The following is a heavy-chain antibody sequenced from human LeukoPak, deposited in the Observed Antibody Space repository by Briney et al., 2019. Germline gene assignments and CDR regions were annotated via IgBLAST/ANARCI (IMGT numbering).Heavy chain of an antibody. CDR1: GFTFSSYW. D-gene: IGHD2-21*02. Sequence: PGGSLRLSCAASGFTFSSYWMSWVRQAPGKGLEWVANIKQDGSEKYYVDSVKGRFTISRDNAKNSLYLQMNSLRAEDTAVYYCARSSGGDDWYFDLWGRGTLVTVSS. V-gene: IGHV3-7*01. J-gene: IGHJ2*01. CDR2: IKQDGSEK. CDR3: ARSSGGDDWYFDL.